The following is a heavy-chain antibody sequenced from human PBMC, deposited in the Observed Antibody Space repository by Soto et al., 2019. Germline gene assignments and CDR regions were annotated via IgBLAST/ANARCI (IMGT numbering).Heavy chain of an antibody. CDR3: ARNFIDIPDFASYYYYYYMDV. V-gene: IGHV1-18*01. D-gene: IGHD3-3*01. CDR1: GYTFTSYG. CDR2: ISAYNGNT. Sequence: ASVKVSCKASGYTFTSYGISWVRQAPGQGLEWMGWISAYNGNTNYAQKLQGRVTMTTDTSTSTAYMELRSLRSDDTAVYYCARNFIDIPDFASYYYYYYMDVRGKGTKVTVSS. J-gene: IGHJ6*03.